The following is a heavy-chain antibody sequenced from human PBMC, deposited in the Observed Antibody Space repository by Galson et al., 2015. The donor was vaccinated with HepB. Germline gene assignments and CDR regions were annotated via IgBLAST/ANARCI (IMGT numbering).Heavy chain of an antibody. D-gene: IGHD3-22*01. CDR2: INPNSGGT. Sequence: SVKVSCKASGYTFSSYYMHWVRQAPGQGLEWMGWINPNSGGTNYAQKFQGWVTMTRDTSLSTAYMELSRLRSDDTAVYYCATDSSGNYYYGMDVWGQGTTVTVSS. CDR1: GYTFSSYY. V-gene: IGHV1-2*04. CDR3: ATDSSGNYYYGMDV. J-gene: IGHJ6*02.